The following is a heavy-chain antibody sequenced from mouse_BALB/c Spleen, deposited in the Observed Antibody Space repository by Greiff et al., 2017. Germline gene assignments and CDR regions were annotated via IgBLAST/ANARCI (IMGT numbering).Heavy chain of an antibody. CDR1: GFTFSDFY. V-gene: IGHV7-1*02. J-gene: IGHJ4*01. CDR3: ARDASSLQGGAMDY. CDR2: SRNKANDYTT. D-gene: IGHD6-1*01. Sequence: EVNVVESGGGLVQPGGSLRLSCATSGFTFSDFYMEWVRQPPGKRLEWIAASRNKANDYTTEYSASVKGRFIVSRDTSQSILYLQMNALRAEDTAIYYCARDASSLQGGAMDYWGQGTSVTVSS.